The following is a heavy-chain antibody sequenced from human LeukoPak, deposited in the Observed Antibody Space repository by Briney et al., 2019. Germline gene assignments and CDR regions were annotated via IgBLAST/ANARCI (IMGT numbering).Heavy chain of an antibody. V-gene: IGHV4-59*08. CDR2: IYYNGNT. J-gene: IGHJ4*02. D-gene: IGHD5-18*01. CDR1: GGYISGYY. CDR3: ARTQPFGYSYGPYFDY. Sequence: PSETLSLTCTVSGGYISGYYWSWIRQPPGKGLEWIGYIYYNGNTDYNPSLKSRVTISVDTSKNQFSLKVNSLTAADTAVYYCARTQPFGYSYGPYFDYWGQGTLVTVSS.